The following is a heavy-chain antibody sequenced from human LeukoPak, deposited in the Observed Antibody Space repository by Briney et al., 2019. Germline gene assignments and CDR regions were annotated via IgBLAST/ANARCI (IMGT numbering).Heavy chain of an antibody. V-gene: IGHV3-53*01. CDR1: GFTVSSNY. J-gene: IGHJ4*02. CDR2: IYSGGGGST. Sequence: GGSLRLSCAASGFTVSSNYMNWVRQAPGKGLEWVSVIYSGGGGSTYYADSVKGRFTISRDNSKNTLYLQMNSLSAEDTAVNYCASDGVDYSFDYWGQGTLVTVSS. CDR3: ASDGVDYSFDY. D-gene: IGHD4-11*01.